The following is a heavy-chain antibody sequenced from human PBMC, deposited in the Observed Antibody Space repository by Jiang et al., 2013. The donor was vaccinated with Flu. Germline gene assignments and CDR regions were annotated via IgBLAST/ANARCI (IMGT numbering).Heavy chain of an antibody. Sequence: KPGESLKISCKGSGYSFNNLWIAWVRQAPGKGLEWMGIIFPGDSDTRYSPSFEGQVTISADKSISTVYLQWNSLRASDSAIYYCARRDLLWRYYFDYWGQGTPVTVSS. CDR3: ARRDLLWRYYFDY. CDR2: IFPGDSDT. CDR1: GYSFNNLW. J-gene: IGHJ4*02. D-gene: IGHD3-10*01. V-gene: IGHV5-51*01.